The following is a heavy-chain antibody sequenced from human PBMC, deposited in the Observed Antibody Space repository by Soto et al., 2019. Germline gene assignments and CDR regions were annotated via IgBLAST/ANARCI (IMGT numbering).Heavy chain of an antibody. J-gene: IGHJ4*02. Sequence: PSGTLSLTCTVSGGSFKSGSFSWSWIRQPPGKGLEWIGYVDHSGRTSYIPSLSNRASISMDTSKNQFSLNLDSVTAADTAVYFCARDFAYFDSWGQGTLVTVSS. CDR3: ARDFAYFDS. V-gene: IGHV4-61*01. CDR2: VDHSGRT. D-gene: IGHD3-3*01. CDR1: GGSFKSGSFS.